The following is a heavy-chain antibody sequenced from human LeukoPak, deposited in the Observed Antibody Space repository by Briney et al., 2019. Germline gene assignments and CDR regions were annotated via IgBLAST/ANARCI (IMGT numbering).Heavy chain of an antibody. J-gene: IGHJ2*01. V-gene: IGHV3-48*01. D-gene: IGHD3-3*01. CDR2: ISSSSSTI. CDR1: GFTFSSYS. Sequence: VGSLRLSCAASGFTFSSYSMNWVRQAPGKGLEWVSYISSSSSTIYYADSVKGRFTISRDNARNSLYLQMNSLRAEDTAVYYCARDFWSGYSNYWYFDLWGRGTLVTVSS. CDR3: ARDFWSGYSNYWYFDL.